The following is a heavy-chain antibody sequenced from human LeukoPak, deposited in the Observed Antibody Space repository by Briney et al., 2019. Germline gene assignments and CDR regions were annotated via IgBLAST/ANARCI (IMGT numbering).Heavy chain of an antibody. Sequence: ASVKVSCKATGYTFTGYYIHWVRQAPGQGLEWMGWINPKNAATNYAQKFQGRVTMTRDTSTGTVYMELSSLRSDDTAVFYCARTLYIAAVPGGFDYWGQGTLVTVSS. J-gene: IGHJ4*02. V-gene: IGHV1-2*02. CDR1: GYTFTGYY. D-gene: IGHD6-13*01. CDR2: INPKNAAT. CDR3: ARTLYIAAVPGGFDY.